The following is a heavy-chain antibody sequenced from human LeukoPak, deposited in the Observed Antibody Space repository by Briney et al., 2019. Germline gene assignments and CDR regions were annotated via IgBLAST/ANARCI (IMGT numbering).Heavy chain of an antibody. Sequence: SETLSLTCTVSGGSISSYYWSWIRQPPGKGLEWIGYIYYSGSTNSNPSLKSRVTISIDTSKNQFSLKLSSVTAADTAVYYCARDVSTHGSRGDYFDYSGQGTLVTVSS. V-gene: IGHV4-59*01. D-gene: IGHD3-10*01. J-gene: IGHJ4*02. CDR3: ARDVSTHGSRGDYFDY. CDR2: IYYSGST. CDR1: GGSISSYY.